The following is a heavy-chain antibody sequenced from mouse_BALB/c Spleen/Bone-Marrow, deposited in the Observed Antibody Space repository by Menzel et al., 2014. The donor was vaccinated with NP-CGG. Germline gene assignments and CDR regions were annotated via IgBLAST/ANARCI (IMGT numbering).Heavy chain of an antibody. Sequence: VQLKESGGNLVKSGGSLKLSCAASGFTFSSYGMSWVRQTPEKGLEWVATISGGGSYTFYPDSVKGRFTISRDNAKNNLYLQLSSLRSEDTALYYCARHAYYDQTEVSFVYWGQGTLVTVSA. CDR3: ARHAYYDQTEVSFVY. CDR1: GFTFSSYG. J-gene: IGHJ3*01. D-gene: IGHD2-4*01. V-gene: IGHV5-9-2*01. CDR2: ISGGGSYT.